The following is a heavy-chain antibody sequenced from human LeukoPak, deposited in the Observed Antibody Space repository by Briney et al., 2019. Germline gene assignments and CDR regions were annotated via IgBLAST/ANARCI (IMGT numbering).Heavy chain of an antibody. CDR3: AGPRSYRFDY. Sequence: SETLSLTCTVSGGSISSYYWSWIRQPPGKGLEWIGYIYTSGSTNYNPSLKSRVTISVDTSKNQFSLKLSSVTAADTAVYYCAGPRSYRFDYWGQGTLATVSS. CDR2: IYTSGST. D-gene: IGHD1-26*01. CDR1: GGSISSYY. J-gene: IGHJ4*02. V-gene: IGHV4-4*09.